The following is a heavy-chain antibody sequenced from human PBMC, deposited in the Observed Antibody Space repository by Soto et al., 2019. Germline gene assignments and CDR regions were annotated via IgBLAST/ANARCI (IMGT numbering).Heavy chain of an antibody. J-gene: IGHJ4*02. CDR1: GGSISSYY. CDR3: ARVLLQRDTAMGHFNY. D-gene: IGHD5-18*01. V-gene: IGHV4-59*08. Sequence: SETLSLTCTVSGGSISSYYWSWIRQPPGKGLEWIGYIYYSGSTNYNPSLKSRVTISVDTSKNQFSLKLSSVTAADTAVYYCARVLLQRDTAMGHFNYWGQGTLVTVSS. CDR2: IYYSGST.